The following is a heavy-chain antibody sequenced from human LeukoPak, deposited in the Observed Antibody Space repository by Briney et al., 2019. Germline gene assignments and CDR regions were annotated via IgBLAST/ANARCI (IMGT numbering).Heavy chain of an antibody. Sequence: PGGSLRLSCAASGFTVSSNYMSWVRQAPGKGLEWVSVIYSGGSTYCADSVKGRFTISRDNSKNTLYLQMNSLRAEDTAVYYCARYGSGSYYFDYWGQGTLVTVSS. CDR3: ARYGSGSYYFDY. D-gene: IGHD3-10*01. CDR1: GFTVSSNY. V-gene: IGHV3-53*01. J-gene: IGHJ4*02. CDR2: IYSGGST.